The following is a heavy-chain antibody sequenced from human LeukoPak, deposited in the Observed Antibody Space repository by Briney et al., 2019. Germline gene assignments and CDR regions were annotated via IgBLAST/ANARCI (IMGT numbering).Heavy chain of an antibody. V-gene: IGHV1-8*02. Sequence: ASVKVSCKASGGTFSSYAINWVRQATGQGLEWMGWMNPNSGNTGYAQKFQGRVTMTRNTSISTAYMELSSLRSEDTAVYYCARGAYYDLFDYWGQGTLVTVSS. CDR1: GGTFSSYA. D-gene: IGHD3-22*01. J-gene: IGHJ4*02. CDR3: ARGAYYDLFDY. CDR2: MNPNSGNT.